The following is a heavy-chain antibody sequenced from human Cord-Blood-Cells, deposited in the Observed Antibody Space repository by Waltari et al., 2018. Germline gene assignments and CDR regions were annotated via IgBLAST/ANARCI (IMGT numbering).Heavy chain of an antibody. Sequence: QVQLVQSGAQVKKPGASVKVSCKASGYTFNSYDINWVRQATGQGLEWMEWMNPTSVNTGYAQKFQGRVTMTRNTSISTAYMELSSLRSEDTAVYYCARGLGYDDSSFDYWGQGTLVTVSS. J-gene: IGHJ4*02. CDR3: ARGLGYDDSSFDY. CDR2: MNPTSVNT. CDR1: GYTFNSYD. D-gene: IGHD3-22*01. V-gene: IGHV1-8*01.